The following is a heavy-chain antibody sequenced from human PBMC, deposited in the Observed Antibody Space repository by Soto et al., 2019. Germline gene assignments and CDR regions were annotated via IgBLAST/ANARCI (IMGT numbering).Heavy chain of an antibody. J-gene: IGHJ6*02. D-gene: IGHD2-15*01. Sequence: VASVKVSCKASGYTFTSYGISWVRQAPGQGLEWMGWISAYNGNTNYAQKLQGRVTMTTDTSTSTAYMELRSLRSDDTAVYYCARATYSSSWYDCSGGSCFNGMDVWGQGTTVTVSS. CDR1: GYTFTSYG. V-gene: IGHV1-18*04. CDR2: ISAYNGNT. CDR3: ARATYSSSWYDCSGGSCFNGMDV.